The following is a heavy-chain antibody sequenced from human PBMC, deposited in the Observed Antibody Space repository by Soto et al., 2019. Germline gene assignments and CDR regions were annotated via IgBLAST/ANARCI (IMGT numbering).Heavy chain of an antibody. V-gene: IGHV3-30*18. CDR1: GFTFSSYA. CDR2: ISYDGSNK. CDR3: AKDVDTAIDY. D-gene: IGHD5-18*01. J-gene: IGHJ4*02. Sequence: SLRLSCAASGFTFSSYAMSWVRQAPGKGLEWVAVISYDGSNKYYADSVKGRFTISRDNSKNTLYLQMNSLRAEDTAVYYCAKDVDTAIDYWGQGTLVTVSS.